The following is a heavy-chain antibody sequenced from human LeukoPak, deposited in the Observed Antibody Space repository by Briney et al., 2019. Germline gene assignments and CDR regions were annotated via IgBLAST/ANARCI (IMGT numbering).Heavy chain of an antibody. Sequence: GASVKVSCKASGYTFTGYYLHWVRQAPGQGLEWMGWINPNSGGTNYAQKFQSTVTMTRDTSISTAYMELSSPRSDDTAVYYCARAGPTIAAREGVVDWFDPWGQGTLVTVSS. D-gene: IGHD6-13*01. V-gene: IGHV1-2*02. J-gene: IGHJ5*02. CDR2: INPNSGGT. CDR3: ARAGPTIAAREGVVDWFDP. CDR1: GYTFTGYY.